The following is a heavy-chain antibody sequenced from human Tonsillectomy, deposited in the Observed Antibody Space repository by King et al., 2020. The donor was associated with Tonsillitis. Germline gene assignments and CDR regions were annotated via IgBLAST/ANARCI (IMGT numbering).Heavy chain of an antibody. Sequence: QLVQSGAEVKKPGSSVKVSCKASGGTFNIYAISWVRQAPGQGPEWMGGIIPIFGTTKYAQKFQGRVTITADESTSTAYMELSSLRSEDTAVYYCARPNAGYSYGYFDYWGQGTLVTVSS. D-gene: IGHD5-18*01. J-gene: IGHJ4*02. CDR2: IIPIFGTT. CDR3: ARPNAGYSYGYFDY. CDR1: GGTFNIYA. V-gene: IGHV1-69*01.